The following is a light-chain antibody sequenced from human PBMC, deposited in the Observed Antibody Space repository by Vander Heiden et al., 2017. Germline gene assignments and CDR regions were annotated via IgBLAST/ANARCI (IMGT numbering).Light chain of an antibody. Sequence: QSVLTQPPSVSGAPGQRVTISCTGSISNIGANYAVHWYQQLPGTAPNLLIYGTNVRPSGVPDRFSGSKSGTSASLAITGLQAEDEADYHCQSYDSSLSAVVFGGGTKLTVL. V-gene: IGLV1-40*01. CDR1: ISNIGANYA. CDR3: QSYDSSLSAVV. CDR2: GTN. J-gene: IGLJ2*01.